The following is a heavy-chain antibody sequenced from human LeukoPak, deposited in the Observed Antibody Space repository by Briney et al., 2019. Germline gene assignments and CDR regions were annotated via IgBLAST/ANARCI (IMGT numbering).Heavy chain of an antibody. CDR2: ISYDGSNK. J-gene: IGHJ3*02. D-gene: IGHD6-19*01. CDR1: GFTFSSYG. Sequence: TGGSLRLSCAASGFTFSSYGMHWVRQAPGKGLEWVAVISYDGSNKYYADSVKGRFTISRDNSKNTLYLQMNSLRAEDTAVYYCAKGDSSGWYVDAFDIWGQGTMVTVSS. V-gene: IGHV3-30*18. CDR3: AKGDSSGWYVDAFDI.